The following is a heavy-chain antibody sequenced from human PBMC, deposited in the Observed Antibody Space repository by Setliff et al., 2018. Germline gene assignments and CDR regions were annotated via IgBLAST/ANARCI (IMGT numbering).Heavy chain of an antibody. J-gene: IGHJ6*03. Sequence: TGGSLRLSCAASGFSFRSFGMHWVRQAPGKGLEWVAFIRYDGETQHYEDSVKGRFTVSRDNSKNMLNLQMNSLRHEDTAVYYCARVTRLSVDGYNYVSYYYYYMDVWGKGTTVTVSS. V-gene: IGHV3-30*02. CDR3: ARVTRLSVDGYNYVSYYYYYMDV. D-gene: IGHD5-12*01. CDR2: IRYDGETQ. CDR1: GFSFRSFG.